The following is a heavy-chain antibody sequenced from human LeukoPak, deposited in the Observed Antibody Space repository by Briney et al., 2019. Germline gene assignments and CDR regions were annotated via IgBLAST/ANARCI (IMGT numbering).Heavy chain of an antibody. CDR2: ISGSGGST. CDR3: AKAAGRSGYGSGSYYGYYFDY. D-gene: IGHD3-10*01. CDR1: GFTVSSNY. V-gene: IGHV3-23*01. J-gene: IGHJ4*02. Sequence: GGSLRLSCAASGFTVSSNYMSWVRQAPGKGLEWVSAISGSGGSTYYADSVKGRFTISRDNSKNTLYLQMNSLRAEDTAVYYCAKAAGRSGYGSGSYYGYYFDYWGQGTLVTVSS.